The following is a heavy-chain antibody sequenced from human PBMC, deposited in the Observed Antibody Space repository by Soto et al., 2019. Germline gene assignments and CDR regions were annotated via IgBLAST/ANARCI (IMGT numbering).Heavy chain of an antibody. Sequence: PSETLSFTCTVSGRSISSGGYYWSWIRQHPEKGLEWIGYIYYSGSTYYNPSLKSRVTISVDTSKNQFSLKLSSVTAADTAVYYCARLRASQGYSYYYYGMDVWGQGTTVTVS. J-gene: IGHJ6*02. CDR3: ARLRASQGYSYYYYGMDV. V-gene: IGHV4-31*03. CDR2: IYYSGST. CDR1: GRSISSGGYY. D-gene: IGHD4-4*01.